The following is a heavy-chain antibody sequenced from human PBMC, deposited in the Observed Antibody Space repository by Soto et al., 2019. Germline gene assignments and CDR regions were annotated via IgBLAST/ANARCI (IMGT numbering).Heavy chain of an antibody. D-gene: IGHD3-3*01. V-gene: IGHV5-51*01. J-gene: IGHJ4*02. CDR1: GYNFAGYW. CDR2: IYPSDSDT. Sequence: GESLKISCKGSGYNFAGYWIAWVRQMPGKGLELMGIIYPSDSDTRYRPSFQGQVTLSADKSISSAYLQWSSLRASDTAMYYCARGGVSTRTFDYWGQGTQVTVSS. CDR3: ARGGVSTRTFDY.